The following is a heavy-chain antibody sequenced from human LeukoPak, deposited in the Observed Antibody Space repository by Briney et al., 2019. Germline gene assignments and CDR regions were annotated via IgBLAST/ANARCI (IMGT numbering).Heavy chain of an antibody. CDR2: INHSGST. J-gene: IGHJ4*02. D-gene: IGHD3-22*01. CDR3: ARVRDRRPFDY. V-gene: IGHV4-34*01. CDR1: GGSFSGYY. Sequence: SETLSLTCGVNGGSFSGYYWNWIRQTPGKGLEWIGEINHSGSTNYNPSLKRRVTISVDTSQKQFSLRLTSVTAADTAVYYCARVRDRRPFDYWGQGTLVTVSS.